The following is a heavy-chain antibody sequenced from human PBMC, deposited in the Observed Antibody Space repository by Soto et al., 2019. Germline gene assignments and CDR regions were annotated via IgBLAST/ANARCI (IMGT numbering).Heavy chain of an antibody. CDR1: GGSFSGYY. Sequence: PSETLSLTRAVYGGSFSGYYWIWIRQPPGKGLEWIGEINHSGGTNYNPSLKSRVTISVDTSKNQFSLKLSSVTAADTAVYYCARAFYGSGSYNYYYYYGMDVWGQGTTVTVSS. CDR2: INHSGGT. CDR3: ARAFYGSGSYNYYYYYGMDV. J-gene: IGHJ6*02. V-gene: IGHV4-34*01. D-gene: IGHD3-10*01.